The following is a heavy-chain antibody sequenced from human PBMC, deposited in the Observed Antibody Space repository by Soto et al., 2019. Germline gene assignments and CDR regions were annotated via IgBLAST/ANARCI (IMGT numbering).Heavy chain of an antibody. CDR3: ARGIYDILAGYYTRFDY. Sequence: QVQLVQSGAEVKKPGASVKVSCKASGYTFTGYYMHWVRQAPGQGLEWIGWINPNSGGTNYAQKFQGSVTMTRDTSISTAYMELSRLRSDATAVYYCARGIYDILAGYYTRFDYWGQGTLVTVSS. D-gene: IGHD3-9*01. CDR1: GYTFTGYY. CDR2: INPNSGGT. V-gene: IGHV1-2*02. J-gene: IGHJ4*02.